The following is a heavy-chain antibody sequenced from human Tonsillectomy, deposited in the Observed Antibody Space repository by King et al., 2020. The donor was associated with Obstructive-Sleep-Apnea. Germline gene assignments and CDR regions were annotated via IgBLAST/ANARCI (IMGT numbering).Heavy chain of an antibody. V-gene: IGHV4-61*01. D-gene: IGHD5-18*01. Sequence: VQLQESGPGLVKPSETLSLTCTVSGGSVSRGSYYWSWIRQPPGKGLEWIGYIYYSGSTNYNPSLKSRVTISVDTSKNQFSLKLSSVTAADTAVYYCAKVGYSYGPSFDYWGQGTLVTVSS. CDR2: IYYSGST. CDR3: AKVGYSYGPSFDY. CDR1: GGSVSRGSYY. J-gene: IGHJ4*02.